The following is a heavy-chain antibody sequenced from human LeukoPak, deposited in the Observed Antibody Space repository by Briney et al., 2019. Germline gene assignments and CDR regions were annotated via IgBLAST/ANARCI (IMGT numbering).Heavy chain of an antibody. CDR2: INPNSGGT. V-gene: IGHV1-2*04. J-gene: IGHJ4*02. CDR1: GYTFTGYY. CDR3: ARDLRFGELPFFDY. D-gene: IGHD3-10*01. Sequence: ASVKVSCKASGYTFTGYYMHWVRQAPGQGLEWMGWINPNSGGTNYAQKFQGWVTMTRDTSTSTAYMELSRLRSDDTAVYYCARDLRFGELPFFDYWGQGTLVTVSS.